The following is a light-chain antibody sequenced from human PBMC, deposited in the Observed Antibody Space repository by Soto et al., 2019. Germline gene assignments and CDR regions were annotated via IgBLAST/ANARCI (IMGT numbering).Light chain of an antibody. Sequence: QSALTQPASVSGSPGQSITISCTGTSSDVGGYYYVSWYQHHPGKAPKLIIYQVTSRPSGVSNRFSASKSGNTASLTISALQAEDEALYYCCSYSSRSTLYVFGTGTKLTVL. CDR1: SSDVGGYYY. J-gene: IGLJ1*01. V-gene: IGLV2-14*01. CDR3: CSYSSRSTLYV. CDR2: QVT.